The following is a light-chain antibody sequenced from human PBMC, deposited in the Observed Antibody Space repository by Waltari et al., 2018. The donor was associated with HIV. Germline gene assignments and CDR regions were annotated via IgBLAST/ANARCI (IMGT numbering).Light chain of an antibody. CDR2: VGS. V-gene: IGKV2-28*01. J-gene: IGKJ4*01. CDR1: QSLLSRNGNNH. CDR3: MQALEAPLT. Sequence: DVVMTQSPLSLRVTPGEPASISCRSSQSLLSRNGNNHLDWYLQKPGQSQQLLIYVGSNRASGVPDRFSGSGSGTDFTLKISRVEAEDVGVYYCMQALEAPLTFGGGTKVQIK.